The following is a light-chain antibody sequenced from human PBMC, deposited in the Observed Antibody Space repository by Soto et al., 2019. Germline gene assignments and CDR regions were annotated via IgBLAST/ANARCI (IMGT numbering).Light chain of an antibody. J-gene: IGLJ2*01. CDR2: EVS. CDR3: SSYTSSTTVV. V-gene: IGLV2-14*01. CDR1: SSDVGGYDY. Sequence: QSALTQPASVSGSPGQSITISCTGPSSDVGGYDYVSWYQLHPGKAPKLMIYEVSNRPSGVSNRFSGSKSGNTASLTISGLQAEDEADYYCSSYTSSTTVVFGGGTKLTVL.